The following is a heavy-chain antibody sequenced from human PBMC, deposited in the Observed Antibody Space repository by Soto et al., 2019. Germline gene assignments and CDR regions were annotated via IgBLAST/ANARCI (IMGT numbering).Heavy chain of an antibody. D-gene: IGHD3-9*01. CDR2: IYYSGST. Sequence: PSETLSLTCTVSGGSISSSSYYWGWIRQPPGKGLEWIGSIYYSGSTYYNPSLKSRVTISVDTSKNQFSLKLSSVTAADTAVYYCARLSVLRYFDWFPKGAGYCGMDVWGQGTTVTVSS. CDR1: GGSISSSSYY. CDR3: ARLSVLRYFDWFPKGAGYCGMDV. V-gene: IGHV4-39*01. J-gene: IGHJ6*02.